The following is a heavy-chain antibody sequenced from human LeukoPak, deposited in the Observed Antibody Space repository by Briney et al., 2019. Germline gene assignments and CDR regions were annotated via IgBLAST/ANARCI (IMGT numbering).Heavy chain of an antibody. CDR2: IGSSSSYR. Sequence: GGSLRLSCSASGFTFTSYAMNWVRQAPGKGLEWVSSIGSSSSYRYYADSMKGRFTISRDNAKNSLYLQMNSLRAEDTAVYYCARSCGGDCYSDYWGQGTLVTVSS. CDR3: ARSCGGDCYSDY. D-gene: IGHD2-21*02. V-gene: IGHV3-21*01. CDR1: GFTFTSYA. J-gene: IGHJ4*02.